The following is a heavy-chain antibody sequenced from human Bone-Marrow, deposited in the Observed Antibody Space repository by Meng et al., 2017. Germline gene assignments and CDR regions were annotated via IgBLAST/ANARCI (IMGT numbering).Heavy chain of an antibody. CDR2: ISNSGST. CDR3: ARVLRDGYNYSYWYFDL. V-gene: IGHV4-59*01. D-gene: IGHD5-24*01. CDR1: GGSIRNYY. J-gene: IGHJ2*01. Sequence: GSLRLSCTVSGGSIRNYYWSWIRQPPGKGLEWLGYISNSGSTYYNPSLKSRVTISVDTSTDQFSLKLSSVTAADTAVYYCARVLRDGYNYSYWYFDLWGRGTLVTVSS.